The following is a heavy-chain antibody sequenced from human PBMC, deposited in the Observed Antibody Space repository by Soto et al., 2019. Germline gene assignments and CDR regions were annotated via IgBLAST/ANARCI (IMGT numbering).Heavy chain of an antibody. Sequence: ASVKVSCKASGYTFTSYDINWVRQATGQGLEWIGWMNPNSGNTGYAQKFQGRVTMTRNTSISTAYMELSSLRSEDLAVYYCASRTTYSGYDDTDCDTCGYGTLVTVCS. CDR3: ASRTTYSGYDDTDCDT. D-gene: IGHD5-12*01. J-gene: IGHJ5*01. CDR2: MNPNSGNT. CDR1: GYTFTSYD. V-gene: IGHV1-8*01.